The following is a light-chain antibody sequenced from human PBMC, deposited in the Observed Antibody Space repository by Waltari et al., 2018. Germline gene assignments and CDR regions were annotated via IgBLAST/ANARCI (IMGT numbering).Light chain of an antibody. CDR1: RSVTSSS. Sequence: ASRSVTSSSLTWYQPKLGQAPRLLIYGTSSRATGIPDRFSGSGSGTDFTLTISRLEPEDFAVYYCQQYDGEVVTFGGGTKVEI. CDR3: QQYDGEVVT. J-gene: IGKJ4*01. V-gene: IGKV3-20*01. CDR2: GTS.